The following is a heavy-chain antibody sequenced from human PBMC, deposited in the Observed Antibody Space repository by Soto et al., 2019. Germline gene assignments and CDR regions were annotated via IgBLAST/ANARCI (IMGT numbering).Heavy chain of an antibody. CDR3: ARDMDHYDSSGYSTPYYYYYGMDV. V-gene: IGHV3-33*01. CDR2: IWYDGSNK. Sequence: GGSLRLSCAASGFTFSSYGMHWVRQAPGKGLEWVAVIWYDGSNKYYADSVKGRFTISRDNSKNTLYLQMNSLRAEDTAVYYCARDMDHYDSSGYSTPYYYYYGMDVWGQGTTVTVSS. CDR1: GFTFSSYG. D-gene: IGHD3-22*01. J-gene: IGHJ6*02.